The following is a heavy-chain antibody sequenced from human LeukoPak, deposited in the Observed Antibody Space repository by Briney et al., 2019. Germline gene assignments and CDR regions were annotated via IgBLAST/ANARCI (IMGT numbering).Heavy chain of an antibody. J-gene: IGHJ6*02. CDR3: AREYSSGWPRYYYYGMDV. D-gene: IGHD6-19*01. Sequence: GGSLRLSCAASGFTVSSNYMSWVRQAPGKGLEWVANIKQDGSEKYYVDSVKGRFTISRDNAKNSLYLQMNSLRAEDTAVYYCAREYSSGWPRYYYYGMDVWGQGTTVTVSS. CDR2: IKQDGSEK. CDR1: GFTVSSNY. V-gene: IGHV3-7*01.